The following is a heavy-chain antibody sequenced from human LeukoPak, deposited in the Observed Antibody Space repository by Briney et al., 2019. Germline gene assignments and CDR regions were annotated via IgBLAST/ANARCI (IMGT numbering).Heavy chain of an antibody. Sequence: SETLSLTCTVSGDSISGYFWSWIRQPPGKGLEWMGYIHSSGSTNYSPSLKSRVTFSVDTPKNQISLRLTSVTAADTAVYYCARFKPGRSTVVVGLDYWGHGTLITVSS. CDR1: GDSISGYF. CDR3: ARFKPGRSTVVVGLDY. CDR2: IHSSGST. J-gene: IGHJ4*01. V-gene: IGHV4-59*08. D-gene: IGHD3-16*02.